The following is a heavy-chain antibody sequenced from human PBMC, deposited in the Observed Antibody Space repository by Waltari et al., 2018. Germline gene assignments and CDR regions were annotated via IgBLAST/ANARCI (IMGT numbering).Heavy chain of an antibody. J-gene: IGHJ5*02. D-gene: IGHD5-18*01. CDR2: INHIGST. V-gene: IGHV4-34*01. CDR3: ARVFGSRIQLWFGGSYNWFDP. CDR1: GGSFSGYY. Sequence: QVQLQQWGAGLLKPSETLSLTCAVYGGSFSGYYWSWIRQPPGKGLEWIGEINHIGSTNYNPSLKSRVTISVDTSKNQFSLKLSSVTAADTAVYYCARVFGSRIQLWFGGSYNWFDPWGQGTLVTVSS.